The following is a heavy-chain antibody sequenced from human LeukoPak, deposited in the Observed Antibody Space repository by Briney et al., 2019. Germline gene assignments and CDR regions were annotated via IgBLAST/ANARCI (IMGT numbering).Heavy chain of an antibody. Sequence: GASVKVSCNVSGYXLTELSMHWVRPAPGKGLEWMGGFDPEDGETIYAQKFQGRVTMTEDTSTDTAYMELSSLRSEDTAVYYCATAFRDYDILTGFNWGQGTLVTVSS. CDR1: GYXLTELS. CDR3: ATAFRDYDILTGFN. CDR2: FDPEDGET. J-gene: IGHJ4*02. D-gene: IGHD3-9*01. V-gene: IGHV1-24*01.